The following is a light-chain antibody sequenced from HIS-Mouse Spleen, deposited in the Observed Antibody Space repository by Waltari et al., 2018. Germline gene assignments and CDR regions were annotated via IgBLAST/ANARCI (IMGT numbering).Light chain of an antibody. CDR2: GAS. CDR3: QQYNNWQFT. V-gene: IGKV3-15*01. Sequence: EIVMMQSPATLSVSPGERATLSCRASQSVSSNLAWYQQKPGQAPWLLIYGASTRATGIPARFSGSGSGTDFTLTISSMQSEDFAVYYCQQYNNWQFTFGPGTKVDIK. J-gene: IGKJ3*01. CDR1: QSVSSN.